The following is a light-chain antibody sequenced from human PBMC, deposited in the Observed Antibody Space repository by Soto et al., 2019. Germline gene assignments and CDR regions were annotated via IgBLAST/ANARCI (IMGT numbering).Light chain of an antibody. CDR1: QSVSSSY. V-gene: IGKV3-20*01. CDR2: GAS. CDR3: QQYGGSPGT. Sequence: EIVLTQSPGTLSVSPGERATLSCRASQSVSSSYFAWYQKKPGQTPRLLIYGASSRATGIPDRFSGSGSGTDFTLTISRLEPEDFAVYYCQQYGGSPGTFGQGAKLEIK. J-gene: IGKJ2*02.